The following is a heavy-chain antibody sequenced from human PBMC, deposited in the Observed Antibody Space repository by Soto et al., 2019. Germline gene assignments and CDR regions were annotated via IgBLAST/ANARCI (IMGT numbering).Heavy chain of an antibody. V-gene: IGHV4-30-4*01. CDR3: ASAKYYVWGSYRCDAFDI. Sequence: SETLSLTCTVSGGSISSGDYYWSWIRQPPGKGLEWIGYIYYSGSTYYNPSLKSRVTISVDTSKNQFSLKLSYVTAADTAVYYCASAKYYVWGSYRCDAFDIWGQGTMVT. D-gene: IGHD3-16*02. CDR1: GGSISSGDYY. J-gene: IGHJ3*02. CDR2: IYYSGST.